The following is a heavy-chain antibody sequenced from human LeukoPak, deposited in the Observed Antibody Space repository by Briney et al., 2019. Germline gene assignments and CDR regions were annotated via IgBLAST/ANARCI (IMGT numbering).Heavy chain of an antibody. D-gene: IGHD1-14*01. CDR2: IHPNSGGI. Sequence: ASVKVSCKASGYTFTDYYMNWVRQAPGQGLEWMGWIHPNSGGIKYAQKFQGRVTMTRDTSISTAYMELSGLTSDDTAVYYSGRKSANRKTSEFDYWGQGTLVTVSS. J-gene: IGHJ4*02. V-gene: IGHV1-2*02. CDR1: GYTFTDYY. CDR3: GRKSANRKTSEFDY.